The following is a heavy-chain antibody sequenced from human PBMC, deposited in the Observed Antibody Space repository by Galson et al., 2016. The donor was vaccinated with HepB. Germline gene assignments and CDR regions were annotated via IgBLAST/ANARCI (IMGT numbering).Heavy chain of an antibody. CDR3: ARNAPKLGIADAFDI. D-gene: IGHD6-13*01. J-gene: IGHJ3*02. Sequence: TLSLTCTVSGGSITTYYWSWIRQPPGMGLEWIAFSHSSGATSYSPSLNSRVTISVDTFKSQFSLRLRSVTAADTAVYYCARNAPKLGIADAFDIWGQGAMVTVSS. CDR2: SHSSGAT. V-gene: IGHV4-59*01. CDR1: GGSITTYY.